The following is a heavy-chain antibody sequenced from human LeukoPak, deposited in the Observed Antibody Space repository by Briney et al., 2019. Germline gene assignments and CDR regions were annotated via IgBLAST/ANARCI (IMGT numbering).Heavy chain of an antibody. J-gene: IGHJ4*02. CDR1: GFTFSDYY. CDR3: ARDDPTLFWSGSPFY. CDR2: IKQDGSEK. V-gene: IGHV3-7*01. Sequence: GGPLRLSCAASGFTFSDYYMSWIRQAPGKGLEWVANIKQDGSEKYYVDSVKGRFTISRDNAKNSLYLQMNSLRAEDTAVYYCARDDPTLFWSGSPFYWGQGTLVTVSS. D-gene: IGHD3-3*01.